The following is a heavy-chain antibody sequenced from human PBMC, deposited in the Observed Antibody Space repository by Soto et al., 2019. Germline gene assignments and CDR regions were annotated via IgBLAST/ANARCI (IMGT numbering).Heavy chain of an antibody. Sequence: PGGSLRLSCAASGFTFSRYWMHWVRHVPEKRLVWVSRINSDGSITNYADAVKGRFTISRDNDKHTLPVQMNTLRAEDTDVYYCVSYSRSDGGSYRIDYWGQGTLVTVSS. D-gene: IGHD3-16*02. V-gene: IGHV3-74*01. CDR3: VSYSRSDGGSYRIDY. CDR2: INSDGSIT. J-gene: IGHJ4*02. CDR1: GFTFSRYW.